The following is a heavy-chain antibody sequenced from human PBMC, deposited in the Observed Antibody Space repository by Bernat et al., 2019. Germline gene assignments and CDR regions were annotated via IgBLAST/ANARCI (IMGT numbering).Heavy chain of an antibody. CDR3: ARERPTGSGTYGMDV. CDR1: GYSFSTYA. V-gene: IGHV1-3*01. CDR2: INEVNGNS. Sequence: QVQLVQSGAEVKKSGTSVTVSCKASGYSFSTYAMHWVRQAPGQTLEWTGWINEVNGNSKYSEKFQSRLTIFRDTSASTAYMELSSLTAEDTAVYYCARERPTGSGTYGMDVWGRGTTVIVSS. D-gene: IGHD3-10*01. J-gene: IGHJ6*02.